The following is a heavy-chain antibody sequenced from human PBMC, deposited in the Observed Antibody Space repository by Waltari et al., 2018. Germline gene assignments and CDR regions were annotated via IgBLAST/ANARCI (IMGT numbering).Heavy chain of an antibody. CDR2: IKEDGREK. Sequence: EVQLVESGGGLVQPGGSLRLSCAASGFTLSSFWMNWVRQTPGKGLEWVGGIKEDGREKYYADAVKGRFTISRDNAKNSLYLEMNSLRAEDTAVYYCATSGWYCFDYWGQGTLVTVSS. J-gene: IGHJ4*02. D-gene: IGHD6-19*01. CDR3: ATSGWYCFDY. V-gene: IGHV3-7*01. CDR1: GFTLSSFW.